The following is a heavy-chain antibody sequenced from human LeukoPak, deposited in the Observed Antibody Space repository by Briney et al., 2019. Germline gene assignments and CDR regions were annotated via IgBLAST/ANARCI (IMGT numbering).Heavy chain of an antibody. Sequence: SETLSLTCTVSGGSISSYYWSWIRQPPGKGLEWIGYIYYSGSTNYNPSLKSRVTISVDTSKNQFSLKLSSVTAADTAVYYCASVSSGGSWNYYYMDVWGKGTTVTVSS. J-gene: IGHJ6*03. D-gene: IGHD2-15*01. V-gene: IGHV4-59*01. CDR3: ASVSSGGSWNYYYMDV. CDR2: IYYSGST. CDR1: GGSISSYY.